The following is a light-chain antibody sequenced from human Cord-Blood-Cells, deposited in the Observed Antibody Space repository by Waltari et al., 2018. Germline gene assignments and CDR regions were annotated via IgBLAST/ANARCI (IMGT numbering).Light chain of an antibody. CDR1: SSDVGSYNL. CDR2: EVS. J-gene: IGLJ2*01. Sequence: SALTQPASVSGSPGQSITIPCTGTSSDVGSYNLVSWYQQHPGKAPKLMIYEVSKRPSGVSNRFSGSKSGNTASLTISGLQAEDEADYYCCSYAGSSTVVFGGGTKLTVL. CDR3: CSYAGSSTVV. V-gene: IGLV2-23*02.